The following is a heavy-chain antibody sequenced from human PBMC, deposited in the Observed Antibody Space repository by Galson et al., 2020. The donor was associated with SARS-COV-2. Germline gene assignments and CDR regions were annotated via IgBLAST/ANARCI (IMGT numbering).Heavy chain of an antibody. V-gene: IGHV3-33*06. D-gene: IGHD3-10*01. CDR1: GFTLSSYG. J-gene: IGHJ4*02. CDR3: AKDIPGEGQFDS. CDR2: IWPDGNNK. Sequence: GGSLRLSCAASGFTLSSYGMHWVRQAPGKGLEWAAVIWPDGNNKYYAESVRGRFTISRDSSKNTLYLQMNSLRAKDTAVYYCAKDIPGEGQFDSWGQGTLVTVSA.